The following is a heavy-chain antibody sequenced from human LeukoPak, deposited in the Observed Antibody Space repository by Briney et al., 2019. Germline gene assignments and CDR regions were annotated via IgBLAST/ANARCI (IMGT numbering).Heavy chain of an antibody. CDR1: GGSVSSGGYY. Sequence: ASETLSLTCTVSGGSVSSGGYYWSWIRQPPGKGLEWIGYIYYSGSTNYNPSLKSRVTISVDTSKNQFSLKLSSVTAADTAVYYCASHLSGYYDFWSGLLRRDAFDIWGQGTMVTVSS. CDR3: ASHLSGYYDFWSGLLRRDAFDI. CDR2: IYYSGST. J-gene: IGHJ3*02. D-gene: IGHD3-3*01. V-gene: IGHV4-61*08.